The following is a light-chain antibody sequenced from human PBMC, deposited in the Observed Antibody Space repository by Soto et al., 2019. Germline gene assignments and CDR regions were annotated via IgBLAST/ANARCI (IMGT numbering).Light chain of an antibody. CDR3: QQYASSLT. V-gene: IGKV3-20*01. CDR1: QSVDSAF. J-gene: IGKJ1*01. CDR2: GAS. Sequence: EIVLTQSPGSLSLSLGERATLSCRASQSVDSAFFAWYQQKPGQPPRLLMYGASRRATGIPDRFSGSGSGTDFTLTISRLETEAFAVYYCQQYASSLTFGQGTKVEI.